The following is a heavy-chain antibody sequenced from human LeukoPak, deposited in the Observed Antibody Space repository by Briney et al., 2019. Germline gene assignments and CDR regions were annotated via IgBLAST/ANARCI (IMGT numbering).Heavy chain of an antibody. CDR2: INHSGST. Sequence: SETLSLTCAVYGGSFSGYYWSWIRQPPGKGLEWIGEINHSGSTNYNPSLKSRVTISVDTSKNQFSLKLSSVTAADTAVYYCARGEVGTAFWSGYFVRWFDPWGQGTLVTVSS. V-gene: IGHV4-34*01. D-gene: IGHD3-3*01. J-gene: IGHJ5*02. CDR1: GGSFSGYY. CDR3: ARGEVGTAFWSGYFVRWFDP.